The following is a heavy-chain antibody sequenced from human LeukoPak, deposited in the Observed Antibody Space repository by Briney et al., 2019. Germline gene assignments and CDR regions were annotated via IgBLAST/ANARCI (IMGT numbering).Heavy chain of an antibody. CDR2: IGSDGKT. V-gene: IGHV3-23*01. D-gene: IGHD7-27*01. J-gene: IGHJ4*02. CDR1: GFTFSAYA. CDR3: ARDPDRTGVDY. Sequence: GGSLRLSCEASGFTFSAYAMTWVRQAPGKGLEWVSSIGSDGKTHYSESVKGRFAISRDNSKSMLFLQLNSLRAEDTALYYCARDPDRTGVDYWGQGTLVTVSS.